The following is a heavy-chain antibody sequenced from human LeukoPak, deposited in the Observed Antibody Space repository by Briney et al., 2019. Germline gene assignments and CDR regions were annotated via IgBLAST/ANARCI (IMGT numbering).Heavy chain of an antibody. CDR3: AREEALRGGFGY. CDR1: GFTFSSYW. J-gene: IGHJ4*02. D-gene: IGHD3-10*01. V-gene: IGHV3-74*01. CDR2: INSDGSST. Sequence: GGSLRLSCAASGFTFSSYWMHWVRQAPGKGLVWVSRINSDGSSTSYADSVKGRFTISRDNAKNTLYLQMNSLRAKDTAVYYCAREEALRGGFGYWGQGTLVTVSS.